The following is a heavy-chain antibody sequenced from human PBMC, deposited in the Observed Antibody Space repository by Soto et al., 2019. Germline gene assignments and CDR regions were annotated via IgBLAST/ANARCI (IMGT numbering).Heavy chain of an antibody. V-gene: IGHV3-23*01. CDR3: AKNPVAALYYFDF. CDR2: ISAGTFTT. Sequence: EVQLLESGGGLVQPGGSLRLSCTASGFTFRSYAMGWVRQAPGKGLECVSVISAGTFTTYYADSVKGRFTISRDNSKNTLYRQMNSLRAEDTAVYYCAKNPVAALYYFDFWGQGALVTVSS. J-gene: IGHJ4*02. CDR1: GFTFRSYA. D-gene: IGHD6-19*01.